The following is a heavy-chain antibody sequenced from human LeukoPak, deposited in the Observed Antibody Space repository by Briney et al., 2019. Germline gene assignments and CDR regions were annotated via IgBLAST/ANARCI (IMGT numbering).Heavy chain of an antibody. CDR3: ARDVRAYDYVEEKDAFDI. CDR1: GGSISSGGYY. J-gene: IGHJ3*02. CDR2: IFYTGST. Sequence: SETLSLTCTVSGGSISSGGYYWTWIRHHPGKGLEWIGYIFYTGSTYYNPSLKSRLTISVDTSKNQFSLKLSSVTAADTAVYYCARDVRAYDYVEEKDAFDIWGQGTMVTVSS. D-gene: IGHD3-16*01. V-gene: IGHV4-31*03.